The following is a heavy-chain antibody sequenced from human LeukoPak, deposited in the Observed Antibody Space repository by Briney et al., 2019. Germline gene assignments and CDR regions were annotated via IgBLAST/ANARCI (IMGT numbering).Heavy chain of an antibody. J-gene: IGHJ4*02. D-gene: IGHD1-26*01. V-gene: IGHV4-4*07. CDR3: ARVGWELTYYFDY. Sequence: SETLSLTCTVSGGSINSYYWSWIRQPAGKGLEWIGRIYTSGSTNYNPSLKSRVTMSVDTSKNQFSLKLSSVTAADTAVYYCARVGWELTYYFDYWGQGTLVTASS. CDR1: GGSINSYY. CDR2: IYTSGST.